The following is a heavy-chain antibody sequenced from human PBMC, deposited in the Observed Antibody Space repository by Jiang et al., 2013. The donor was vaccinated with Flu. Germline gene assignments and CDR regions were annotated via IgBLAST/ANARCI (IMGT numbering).Heavy chain of an antibody. CDR2: LILATLIP. Sequence: FTSYWISWVRQMPGKGLEWMGGLILATLIPLQPVFQGHVTISADKSISTAYLQWSSLKASDTAMYYCARHWPPHWYFDLWGRGTLVTVSS. CDR3: ARHWPPHWYFDL. J-gene: IGHJ2*01. V-gene: IGHV5-10-1*01. CDR1: FTSYW.